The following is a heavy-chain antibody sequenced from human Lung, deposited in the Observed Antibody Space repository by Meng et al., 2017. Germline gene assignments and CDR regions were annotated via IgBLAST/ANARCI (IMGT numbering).Heavy chain of an antibody. CDR3: ARGPTTMAHDFDY. D-gene: IGHD4-11*01. J-gene: IGHJ4*02. CDR1: GGSFSDYY. V-gene: IGHV4-34*01. Sequence: HVQVPQWGARLFKPSETLAPTCGVSGGSFSDYYWSWIRQPPGKGLEWIGEINHSGSTNYNPSLESRATISVDTSQNNLSLKLSSVTAADSAVYYCARGPTTMAHDFDYWGQGTLVTVSS. CDR2: INHSGST.